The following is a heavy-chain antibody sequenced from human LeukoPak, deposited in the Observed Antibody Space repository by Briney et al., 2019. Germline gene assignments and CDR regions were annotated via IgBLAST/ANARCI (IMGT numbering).Heavy chain of an antibody. J-gene: IGHJ5*02. D-gene: IGHD6-13*01. CDR3: ARHLGAAAKSFPRAKSYNWFDL. V-gene: IGHV4-34*01. CDR2: INHSGST. CDR1: GGSFSGYY. Sequence: SETLSLTCAVYGGSFSGYYWSWIRQPPGKGLEWIGEINHSGSTNYNPSLKSRVTISVDTSKNQFSLKLSSVTAADTAVYYCARHLGAAAKSFPRAKSYNWFDLWGQGTLVTVSS.